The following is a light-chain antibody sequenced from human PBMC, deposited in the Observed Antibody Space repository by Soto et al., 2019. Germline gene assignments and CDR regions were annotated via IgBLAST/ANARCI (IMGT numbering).Light chain of an antibody. CDR3: QQYYSIPWT. V-gene: IGKV4-1*01. CDR2: WAS. CDR1: QSVLYNSNNDSY. Sequence: DIVMTQTPDSLAVSLGERATINCKSSQSVLYNSNNDSYLTWYQQKPGQSPRVLIYWASTRESGVPDRFSGSWSGTDFTLTISSLQAEDVAGYYCQQYYSIPWTFGQGTKVEIK. J-gene: IGKJ1*01.